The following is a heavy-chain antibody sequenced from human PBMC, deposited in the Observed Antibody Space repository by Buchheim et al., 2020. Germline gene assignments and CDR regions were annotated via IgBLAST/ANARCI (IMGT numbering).Heavy chain of an antibody. CDR1: GFSFSTKW. Sequence: EVQLVESGGGLVQPGGSLRLSCAASGFSFSTKWMSWVRQAPGRGLEWVANIAPDGTEKYYVDSVKGRFTISRDNTEDSLYLQMSGLRVEDTAVYYCARDEIWGQGTL. CDR2: IAPDGTEK. V-gene: IGHV3-7*01. J-gene: IGHJ4*02. CDR3: ARDEI.